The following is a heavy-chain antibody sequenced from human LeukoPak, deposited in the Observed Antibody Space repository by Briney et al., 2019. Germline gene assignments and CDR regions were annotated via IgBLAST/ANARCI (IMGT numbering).Heavy chain of an antibody. D-gene: IGHD6-19*01. CDR3: AKDLSYTSGSSDY. V-gene: IGHV3-23*01. J-gene: IGHJ4*02. CDR1: GFTFSAFA. Sequence: GGSLRLSCAASGFTFSAFAMTWVRQAPGRGLEWVSTITSDGDNTYSADSVKGRITFSRDNSKNTLSLQLRSLRAEDTAVYYCAKDLSYTSGSSDYWGQGTLVTVSS. CDR2: ITSDGDNT.